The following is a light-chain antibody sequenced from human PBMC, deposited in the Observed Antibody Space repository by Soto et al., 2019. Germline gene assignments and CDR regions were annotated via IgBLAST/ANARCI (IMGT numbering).Light chain of an antibody. CDR2: EVS. J-gene: IGLJ2*01. Sequence: QSVLTQPPSASGSPGQSVTISCTGTSSAVGGYNYVSWYQQHPGKAPKLMIYEVSERPSGVPDRFSGSKSGNTASLTVSGLQAEDEADYYCSSYAGSSNLVFGGGTKLTVL. V-gene: IGLV2-8*01. CDR3: SSYAGSSNLV. CDR1: SSAVGGYNY.